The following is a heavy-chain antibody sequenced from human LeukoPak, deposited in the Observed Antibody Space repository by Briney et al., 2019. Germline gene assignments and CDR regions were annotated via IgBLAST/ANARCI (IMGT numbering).Heavy chain of an antibody. CDR3: ATDGYFVDY. Sequence: GASVKVSCKASGYTFTSYDINWVRQATGQGLEWMGWMNPNSGNTGYAQKFQGRVTMTEDTSTDTAYMELSSLRSEDTAVYYCATDGYFVDYWGQGTLVTVSS. V-gene: IGHV1-8*01. D-gene: IGHD3-9*01. J-gene: IGHJ4*02. CDR2: MNPNSGNT. CDR1: GYTFTSYD.